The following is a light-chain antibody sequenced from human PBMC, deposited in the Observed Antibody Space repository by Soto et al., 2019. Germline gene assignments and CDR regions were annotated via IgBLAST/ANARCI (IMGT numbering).Light chain of an antibody. J-gene: IGLJ1*01. V-gene: IGLV4-69*01. Sequence: QPVLTQSPSASASLGASVKLTCTLSSGHSSYAIAWHQQQPEKGPRYLMKLNSDGSHSKGDGIPDRFSGSSSGAERYLTISSRQSEYEADYYCQTWGTGIHYVFGTGTKLTVL. CDR2: LNSDGSH. CDR1: SGHSSYA. CDR3: QTWGTGIHYV.